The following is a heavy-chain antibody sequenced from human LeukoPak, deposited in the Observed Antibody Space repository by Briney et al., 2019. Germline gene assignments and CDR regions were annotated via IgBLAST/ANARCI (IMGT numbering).Heavy chain of an antibody. V-gene: IGHV4-39*07. CDR2: IYYSGST. Sequence: PSETLSLTCTVSGGSTSSGDYYWAWIRQPPGKGLEWIGSIYYSGSTYYNPSLKSRVTISLDTSKNQFSLKLSSVTAADTAVYYCHAYYYASSGYYPDYWGQGTLVTVSS. J-gene: IGHJ4*02. CDR3: HAYYYASSGYYPDY. CDR1: GGSTSSGDYY. D-gene: IGHD3-22*01.